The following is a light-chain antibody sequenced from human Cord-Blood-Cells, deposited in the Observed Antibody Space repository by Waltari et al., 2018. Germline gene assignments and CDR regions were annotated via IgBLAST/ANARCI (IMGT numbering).Light chain of an antibody. V-gene: IGLV2-14*01. J-gene: IGLJ2*01. Sequence: QSALTQPASVSGSPGQSITISCTGTRSDVGGYNNVPLYQKHPGKAPKLMIYDVRNRPSGVSNRFSGSKSGNTASLTISGLQAEDEADYYCSSYTSSSTLVFGGGTKLTVL. CDR3: SSYTSSSTLV. CDR2: DVR. CDR1: RSDVGGYNN.